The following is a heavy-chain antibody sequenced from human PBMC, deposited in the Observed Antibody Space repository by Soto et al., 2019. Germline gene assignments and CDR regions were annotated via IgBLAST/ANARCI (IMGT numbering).Heavy chain of an antibody. V-gene: IGHV4-4*07. Sequence: PSETLSLTCTVSGGSISSYYWRWIRQPAGKGLEWIGRIYTSGSTNYNPSLKSRVTMSVDTSKNQYSLKLSSVTAADTAVYYCAGIIVVVPAASRNWFDPWGHGTLVTVSS. CDR2: IYTSGST. CDR3: AGIIVVVPAASRNWFDP. CDR1: GGSISSYY. J-gene: IGHJ5*02. D-gene: IGHD2-2*01.